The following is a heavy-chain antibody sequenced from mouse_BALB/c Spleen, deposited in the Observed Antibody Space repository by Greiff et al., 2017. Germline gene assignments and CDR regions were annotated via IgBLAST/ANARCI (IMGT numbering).Heavy chain of an antibody. Sequence: EVKLMESGGGLVKPGGSLKLSCAASGFTFSSYTMSWVRQTPEKRLEWVATISSGGSYTYYPDSVKGRFTISRDNAKNTLYLQMSSLKSEDTAMYYCTRGEVRRDYYAMDYWGQGTSVTVSS. V-gene: IGHV5-6-4*01. CDR3: TRGEVRRDYYAMDY. CDR2: ISSGGSYT. CDR1: GFTFSSYT. D-gene: IGHD2-14*01. J-gene: IGHJ4*01.